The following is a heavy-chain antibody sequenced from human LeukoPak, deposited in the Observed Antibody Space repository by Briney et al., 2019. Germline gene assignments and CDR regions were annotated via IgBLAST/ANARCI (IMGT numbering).Heavy chain of an antibody. J-gene: IGHJ4*02. CDR3: ARYDYVWGSYRPWYFDY. D-gene: IGHD3-16*02. CDR2: IWYDGSKK. CDR1: GFTFGSYG. V-gene: IGHV3-33*01. Sequence: GGSLRLSCAASGFTFGSYGFHWVRQAPGKGLEWVAVIWYDGSKKYYADSVKGRFTISRDNSKNTVYLQMNSLRAEDTAVYYCARYDYVWGSYRPWYFDYWGQGTLVTVSS.